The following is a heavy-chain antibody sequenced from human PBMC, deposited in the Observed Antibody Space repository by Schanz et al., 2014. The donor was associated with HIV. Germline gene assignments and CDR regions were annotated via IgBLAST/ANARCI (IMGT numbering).Heavy chain of an antibody. CDR1: GGHFASFG. CDR3: ARDHRYDFWSGYYAFDY. V-gene: IGHV1-69*06. D-gene: IGHD3-3*01. J-gene: IGHJ4*02. CDR2: IIPLLGTT. Sequence: QVELVQSGPEVKKPGSSVKVSCKASGGHFASFGVSWVRQAPGQRLEWMGGIIPLLGTTHYAQKFRGRVTITADKSTTAYMQLNSLRSDDTAVYYCARDHRYDFWSGYYAFDYWGQGTLVTVSS.